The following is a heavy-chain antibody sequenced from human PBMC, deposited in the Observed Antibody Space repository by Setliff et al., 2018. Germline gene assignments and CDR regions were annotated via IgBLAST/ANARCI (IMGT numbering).Heavy chain of an antibody. J-gene: IGHJ4*02. CDR3: ARDGNNWSDLDY. CDR1: GFTFSTYW. V-gene: IGHV3-74*03. Sequence: GGSLRLSCVTSGFTFSTYWMHWVRQAPGQGLVWVARISTDGSSITYADSVKGRFTISRDNAKNSLYLQMNSLRVEDTALYYCARDGNNWSDLDYWGQGTLVTVSS. CDR2: ISTDGSSI. D-gene: IGHD1-20*01.